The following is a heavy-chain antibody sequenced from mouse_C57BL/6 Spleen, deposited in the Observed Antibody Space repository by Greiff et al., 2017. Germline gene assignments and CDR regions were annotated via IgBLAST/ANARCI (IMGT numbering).Heavy chain of an antibody. J-gene: IGHJ3*01. Sequence: EVKLMESGGGLVKPGGSLKLSCAASGFTFSDYGMHWVRQAPEKGLEWVAYISSGSSTIYYADTMKGRFTISRDNAKNTLFLQMTSLRSEDTAMYYCARTHGSAWFAYWGQWTLVTVSA. CDR1: GFTFSDYG. V-gene: IGHV5-17*01. CDR3: ARTHGSAWFAY. CDR2: ISSGSSTI.